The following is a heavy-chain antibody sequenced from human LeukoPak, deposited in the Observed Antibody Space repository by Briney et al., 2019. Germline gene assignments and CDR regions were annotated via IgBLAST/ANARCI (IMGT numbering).Heavy chain of an antibody. CDR1: GFTFSSYW. CDR2: INNDGGST. D-gene: IGHD2-8*02. V-gene: IGHV3-74*01. CDR3: ARVWSYYYFDY. Sequence: GGSLRFSCAASGFTFSSYWMHWVRQAPGKGLVWVSRINNDGGSTSYADSVKGRFTISRDDAKNTLYLQMNSLRAEDTAVYYCARVWSYYYFDYWGQGTLVTVSS. J-gene: IGHJ4*02.